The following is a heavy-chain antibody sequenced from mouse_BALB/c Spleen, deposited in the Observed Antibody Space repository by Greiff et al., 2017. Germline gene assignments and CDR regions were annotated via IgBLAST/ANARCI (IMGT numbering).Heavy chain of an antibody. V-gene: IGHV1S81*02. CDR3: ARGTNYFDY. CDR2: INPSNGRT. D-gene: IGHD2-14*01. Sequence: VQLQQSGAELVKPGASVKLSCKASGYTFTSYWMHWVKQRPGQGLEWIGEINPSNGRTNYNEKFKSKATLTVDKSSSTAYMQLSSLTSEDSAVYYCARGTNYFDYWGQGTTLTVSS. CDR1: GYTFTSYW. J-gene: IGHJ2*01.